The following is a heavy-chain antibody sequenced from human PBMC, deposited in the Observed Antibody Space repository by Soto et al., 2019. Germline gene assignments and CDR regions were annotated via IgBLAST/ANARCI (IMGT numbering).Heavy chain of an antibody. CDR1: GFTFSSYG. D-gene: IGHD2-2*02. Sequence: GGSLRLSCAASGFTFSSYGMHWVRQAPGKGLEWVAVISYDGSNKYYADSVKGRFTISRDNSKNTLYLQMNSLRAEDTAVYYCAKEECSSTSCYKAHYYYYGMDVWGQGTTVTVSS. J-gene: IGHJ6*02. CDR2: ISYDGSNK. CDR3: AKEECSSTSCYKAHYYYYGMDV. V-gene: IGHV3-30*18.